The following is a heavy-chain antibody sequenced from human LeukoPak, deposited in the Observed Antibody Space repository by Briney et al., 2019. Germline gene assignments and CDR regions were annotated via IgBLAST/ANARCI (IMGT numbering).Heavy chain of an antibody. CDR1: GYTFTGYY. D-gene: IGHD4-23*01. J-gene: IGHJ4*02. CDR3: ARGRGYGGIKYYFDY. Sequence: ASVKVSCKASGYTFTGYYMHWVRQAPGQGLEWMGWINPNSGGTNYAQKFQGWVTMTRDTSISTAYMELSRLRSDDTAVYYCARGRGYGGIKYYFDYWGQGTLVTVSS. CDR2: INPNSGGT. V-gene: IGHV1-2*04.